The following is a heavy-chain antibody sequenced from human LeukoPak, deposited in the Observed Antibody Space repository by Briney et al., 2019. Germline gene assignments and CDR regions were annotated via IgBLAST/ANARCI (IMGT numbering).Heavy chain of an antibody. CDR3: AKVKVFQWLVFFDY. D-gene: IGHD6-19*01. CDR1: GFTFSSYA. J-gene: IGHJ4*02. V-gene: IGHV3-23*01. CDR2: ISGSGGST. Sequence: GGSLRLSCAASGFTFSSYAMSWVRQTPGKGLEWVSAISGSGGSTYYADSVKGRFTISRDNSKNTLYLQMNSLRAEDTAVYYCAKVKVFQWLVFFDYWGQGTLVTVSS.